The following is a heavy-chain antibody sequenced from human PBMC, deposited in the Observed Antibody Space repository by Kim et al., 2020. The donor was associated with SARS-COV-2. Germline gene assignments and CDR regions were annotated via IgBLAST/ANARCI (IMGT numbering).Heavy chain of an antibody. V-gene: IGHV1-3*01. Sequence: ASVKVSCKASGDSFTTFSMHWVRQAPGQRLEWMGWIHAANGNTEYAESFHGRITISRDTSAETAYMELSSLTSTDTAMYYCTKDLSYGGLAFGSWGQGTLVSVSS. D-gene: IGHD3-16*01. CDR1: GDSFTTFS. CDR3: TKDLSYGGLAFGS. J-gene: IGHJ5*01. CDR2: IHAANGNT.